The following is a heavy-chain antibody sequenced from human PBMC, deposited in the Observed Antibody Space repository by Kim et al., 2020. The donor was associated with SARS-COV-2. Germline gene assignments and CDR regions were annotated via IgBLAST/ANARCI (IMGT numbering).Heavy chain of an antibody. V-gene: IGHV4-34*01. CDR3: ARGRGGDLCGGFCYRGYF. CDR2: INHSGST. J-gene: IGHJ4*03. Sequence: SETLSLTCAVYGGSFSGYYWSWIRQPPGKGLEWIGEINHSGSTNYNPSLKSRVTISVDTSKNQFSLKLSSVTAADTAVYYCARGRGGDLCGGFCYRGYF. CDR1: GGSFSGYY. D-gene: IGHD2-21*02.